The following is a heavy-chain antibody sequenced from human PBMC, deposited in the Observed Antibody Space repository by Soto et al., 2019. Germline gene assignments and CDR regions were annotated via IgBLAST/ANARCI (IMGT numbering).Heavy chain of an antibody. Sequence: SETLSLTCDGGSLSGYYWSWIRQSPGVGLEWIGEIHQSGTTNYNPSLKSRVTISVDVSKNQFFLKLNSVTAADTAMYYCARGTRSTVVVMAHFDYWAQGTLVTVSS. D-gene: IGHD2-21*01. V-gene: IGHV4-34*01. CDR2: IHQSGTT. CDR3: ARGTRSTVVVMAHFDY. CDR1: GGSLSGYY. J-gene: IGHJ4*02.